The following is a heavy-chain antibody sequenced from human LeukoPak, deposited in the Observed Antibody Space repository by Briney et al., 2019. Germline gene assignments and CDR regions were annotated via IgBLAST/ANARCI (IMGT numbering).Heavy chain of an antibody. V-gene: IGHV4-59*08. J-gene: IGHJ4*02. Sequence: SETLSLTCTVSGGSISSYYWSWIRQPPGKGLEWIGYIYYSGSTNYNPSLKSRVTISVDTSKNQFSLKLSSVTAADTAVYYCVTSGYSYGYWAFDYWGQGTLVTVSS. CDR3: VTSGYSYGYWAFDY. CDR2: IYYSGST. D-gene: IGHD5-18*01. CDR1: GGSISSYY.